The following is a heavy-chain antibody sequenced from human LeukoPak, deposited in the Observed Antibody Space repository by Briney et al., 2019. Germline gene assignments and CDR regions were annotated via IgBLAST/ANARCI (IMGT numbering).Heavy chain of an antibody. CDR2: ISSSSSYI. V-gene: IGHV3-21*01. D-gene: IGHD1-1*01. Sequence: GGSLRLSCAASGFTFSSYSVNWVRQAPGKGLEWVSSISSSSSYIYYADSVKGRFTISRDNAKNSLYLQMNSLRAEDTAVYYCARDARGTGAYDYWGQGTLVTVSS. CDR1: GFTFSSYS. CDR3: ARDARGTGAYDY. J-gene: IGHJ4*02.